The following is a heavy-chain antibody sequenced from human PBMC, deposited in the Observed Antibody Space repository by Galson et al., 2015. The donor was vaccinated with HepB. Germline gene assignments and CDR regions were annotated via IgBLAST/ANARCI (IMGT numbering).Heavy chain of an antibody. V-gene: IGHV3-48*01. CDR3: ARMYSSSWDDAFDI. J-gene: IGHJ3*02. CDR2: ISSSSSTI. D-gene: IGHD6-13*01. CDR1: GFTFSSYS. Sequence: SLRLSCAASGFTFSSYSMNWVRQAPGKGLEWVSYISSSSSTIYYADSVKGRFNISRDNAKNSLYLQMNSLRAEDTAVYYCARMYSSSWDDAFDIWGQGTMVTVSS.